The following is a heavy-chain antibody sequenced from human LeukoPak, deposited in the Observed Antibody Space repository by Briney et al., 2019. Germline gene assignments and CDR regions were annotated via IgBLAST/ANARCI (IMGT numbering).Heavy chain of an antibody. V-gene: IGHV3-23*01. CDR2: VSGGGHNT. CDR3: AKDRSSWYYPFDS. D-gene: IGHD3-3*01. Sequence: GGSLRLSCVASGFTFSSYAMSWVRQAPGKGLEWVSVVSGGGHNTYYADSVKGRFTMSRDNSKRAVYLQMNSLRAEDTAVYYCAKDRSSWYYPFDSWGQGTLVTVSS. CDR1: GFTFSSYA. J-gene: IGHJ4*02.